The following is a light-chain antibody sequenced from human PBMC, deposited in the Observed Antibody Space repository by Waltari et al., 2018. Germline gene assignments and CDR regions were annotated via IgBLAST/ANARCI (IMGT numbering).Light chain of an antibody. CDR3: MQGIHLPRT. J-gene: IGKJ1*01. CDR1: HSHLHSDGKTD. Sequence: DIVMTQTPLSLSVTPGQPASISCKSSHSHLHSDGKTDLYGYRQKPGKCPQLLIYEVSSGFSGVLDRFSGSGSGTAVTLRISRVDAGDVGVYYCMQGIHLPRTFGPGTKVEI. V-gene: IGKV2-29*03. CDR2: EVS.